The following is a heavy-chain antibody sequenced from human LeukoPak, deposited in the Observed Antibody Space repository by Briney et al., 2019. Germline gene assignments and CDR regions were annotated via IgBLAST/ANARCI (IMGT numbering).Heavy chain of an antibody. Sequence: GGSLRLSCAASGFTFGDYAMHWVRQAPGKGLEWVSLISGDGYTTYYADSVKGRFTISRDNSKNSLYLQMNSLRTEDTALYYCAKDIGGIRDCLGQGTLVTVSS. CDR3: AKDIGGIRDC. V-gene: IGHV3-43*02. J-gene: IGHJ4*02. D-gene: IGHD3-16*01. CDR2: ISGDGYTT. CDR1: GFTFGDYA.